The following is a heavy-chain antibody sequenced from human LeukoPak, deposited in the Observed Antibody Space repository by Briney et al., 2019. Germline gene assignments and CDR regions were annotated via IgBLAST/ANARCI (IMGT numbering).Heavy chain of an antibody. Sequence: GGSLRLSCAASGFTFSNFWISWVRQAPGKGLEWVANIKTDGSATYYADTVKGRFTISRDNAKNSLYLEINSLRVEDTAVYYCVRNLPGTGYWGQGTLVTVSS. CDR3: VRNLPGTGY. D-gene: IGHD3-9*01. CDR2: IKTDGSAT. CDR1: GFTFSNFW. V-gene: IGHV3-7*01. J-gene: IGHJ4*02.